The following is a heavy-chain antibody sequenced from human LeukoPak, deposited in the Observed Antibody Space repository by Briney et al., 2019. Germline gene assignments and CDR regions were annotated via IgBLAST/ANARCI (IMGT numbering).Heavy chain of an antibody. Sequence: LTGGSLRLSCAASGFTFSSYWMSWVRQAPGKGLEWVANIKGDGSEKYYVDSVKGRFTISRDNTQNSLYLQMNSLRAEDTAVYYCAKFNTWDGLSHFDFWGQGTLVTVSS. CDR2: IKGDGSEK. D-gene: IGHD2/OR15-2a*01. V-gene: IGHV3-7*01. J-gene: IGHJ4*02. CDR1: GFTFSSYW. CDR3: AKFNTWDGLSHFDF.